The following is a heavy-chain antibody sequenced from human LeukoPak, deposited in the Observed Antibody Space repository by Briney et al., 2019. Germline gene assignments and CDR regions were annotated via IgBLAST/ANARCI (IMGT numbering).Heavy chain of an antibody. D-gene: IGHD2-15*01. V-gene: IGHV1-69*13. CDR2: IIPIFGTA. CDR3: AGEGYCSGGHCPVAY. J-gene: IGHJ4*02. Sequence: ASVKVSCKASGGTFSSYAISWVRQAPGQGLECMGGIIPIFGTANYAQKFQGRVTITADESTSTAYMELSSLRSDDTALFYCAGEGYCSGGHCPVAYWGQGTLVTVSS. CDR1: GGTFSSYA.